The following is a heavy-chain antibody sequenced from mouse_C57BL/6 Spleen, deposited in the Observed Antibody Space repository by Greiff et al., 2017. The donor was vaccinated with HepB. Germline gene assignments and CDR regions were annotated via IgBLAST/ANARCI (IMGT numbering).Heavy chain of an antibody. D-gene: IGHD2-3*01. J-gene: IGHJ3*01. CDR3: AREGWLLRGFAY. CDR2: ISSGSSPI. CDR1: GFTFSDYG. V-gene: IGHV5-17*01. Sequence: EVMLVESGGGLVKPGGSLKLSCAASGFTFSDYGMNWVRQAPEKGLEWVAYISSGSSPIYYADTVKGRFTISRDNAKNTLVLQMTSLRSEDTAMYYCAREGWLLRGFAYWGQGTLVTVSA.